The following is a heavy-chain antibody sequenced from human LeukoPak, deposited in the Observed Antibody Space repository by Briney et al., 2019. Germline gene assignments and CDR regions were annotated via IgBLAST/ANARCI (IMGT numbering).Heavy chain of an antibody. V-gene: IGHV4-39*01. CDR3: ASGYYYDSSGLDY. CDR2: IYYSGST. J-gene: IGHJ4*02. CDR1: GGSISSSSYY. Sequence: PSETLSLTCTVSGGSISSSSYYWGWIRQSPGKGLEWIGSIYYSGSTYYNPSLKSRVTISVDTSKNQFSLKLSSVTAADTAVYYCASGYYYDSSGLDYWGQGTLVTVSS. D-gene: IGHD3-22*01.